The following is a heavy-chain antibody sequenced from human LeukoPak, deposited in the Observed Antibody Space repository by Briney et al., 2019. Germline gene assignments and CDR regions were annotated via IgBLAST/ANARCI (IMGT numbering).Heavy chain of an antibody. D-gene: IGHD3-10*01. CDR3: AREDYYGSGSYYPDY. V-gene: IGHV3-7*01. CDR2: IKQDGSEK. J-gene: IGHJ4*02. CDR1: GFTFSSYW. Sequence: GGSLRLSCAASGFTFSSYWMSWVRQAPGKGLEWVANIKQDGSEKYYVDSVKGRFTISRDNAKNSLYPQMNSLRAEDTAVYYCAREDYYGSGSYYPDYWGQGTLVTVSS.